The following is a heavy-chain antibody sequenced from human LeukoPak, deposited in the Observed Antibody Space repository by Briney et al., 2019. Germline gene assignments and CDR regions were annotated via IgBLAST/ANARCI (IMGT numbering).Heavy chain of an antibody. D-gene: IGHD3-3*01. CDR3: ASLHRITIFGVVTDTFDY. V-gene: IGHV4-34*01. CDR2: INHSGST. CDR1: GGSFSGYY. Sequence: TSETLSLTCAVYGGSFSGYYWSWIRQPPGKGLEWIGEINHSGSTYYNPSLKSRVTISVDTSKNQFSLKLSSVTAADTAVYYCASLHRITIFGVVTDTFDYWGQGTLVTVSS. J-gene: IGHJ4*02.